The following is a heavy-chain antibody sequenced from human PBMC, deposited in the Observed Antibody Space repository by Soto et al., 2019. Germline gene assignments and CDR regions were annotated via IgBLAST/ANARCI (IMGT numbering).Heavy chain of an antibody. Sequence: GGSLRLSCAASGFTFSSYAMSWVRQAPGKGLEWVSAISGSGGSTYYADSVKGRFTISRDNSKNTLYLQMNSLRAEDTAVYYCASFAPGYCSSTSCYAGFDYWGQGTLVTVSS. CDR2: ISGSGGST. J-gene: IGHJ4*02. CDR1: GFTFSSYA. V-gene: IGHV3-23*01. D-gene: IGHD2-2*01. CDR3: ASFAPGYCSSTSCYAGFDY.